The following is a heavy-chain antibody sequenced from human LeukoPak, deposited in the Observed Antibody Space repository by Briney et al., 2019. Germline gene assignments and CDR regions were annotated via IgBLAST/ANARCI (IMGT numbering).Heavy chain of an antibody. V-gene: IGHV1-2*02. Sequence: ASVKVSCKASGYTFTGYYIHWVRQAPGQGLEWMGWINPNSGGTNYARKFQGRVTMTRDTSIGTAYMELRGLRSDDTAVYYCARDEGRSFGYWGQGTLVTVSS. CDR2: INPNSGGT. J-gene: IGHJ4*02. CDR3: ARDEGRSFGY. D-gene: IGHD3-10*01. CDR1: GYTFTGYY.